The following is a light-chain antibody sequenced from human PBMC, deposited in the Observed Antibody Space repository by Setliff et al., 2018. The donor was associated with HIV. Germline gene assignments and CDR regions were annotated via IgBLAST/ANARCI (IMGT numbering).Light chain of an antibody. Sequence: QSALTQPPSASGSPGQSVTISCTGTSSDVGGYNYVSWYQQHPGKAPKLMIYAVSNRPSGVSNRFSGSKSGNTASLTISGLQAEDEADYYCSSYTSSTPLYVFGTGTKVTVL. CDR3: SSYTSSTPLYV. J-gene: IGLJ1*01. V-gene: IGLV2-14*03. CDR2: AVS. CDR1: SSDVGGYNY.